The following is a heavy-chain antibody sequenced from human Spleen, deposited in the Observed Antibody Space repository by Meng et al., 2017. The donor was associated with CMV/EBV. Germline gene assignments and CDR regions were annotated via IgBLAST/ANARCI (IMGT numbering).Heavy chain of an antibody. CDR2: IHYSGIT. CDR1: RSYY. D-gene: IGHD3-3*01. J-gene: IGHJ5*02. CDR3: ARDTNSNYDFWSGPGQGWFDP. V-gene: IGHV4-39*07. Sequence: RSYYCGWLRQPPGKGLEWIGSIHYSGITYYNPSLKSRVTISIDTSKNQFSLNLSSVTAADTAVYYCARDTNSNYDFWSGPGQGWFDPWGQGTLVTVSS.